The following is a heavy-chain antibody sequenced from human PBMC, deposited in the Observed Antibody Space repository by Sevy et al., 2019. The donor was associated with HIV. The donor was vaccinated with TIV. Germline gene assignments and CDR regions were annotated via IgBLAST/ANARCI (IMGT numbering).Heavy chain of an antibody. J-gene: IGHJ6*02. CDR2: ISGSDSTI. V-gene: IGHV3-11*01. CDR1: AFTFSDYY. D-gene: IGHD4-17*01. Sequence: GGSLRLSCAASAFTFSDYYMSWIRQAPGKGLEWISYISGSDSTIYYADSVKGRFTISRDNAKNSLYLQMNSLRAEDTAVYYCARDHVKDGDLGDYYYYAMDVWGQGTTVTVSS. CDR3: ARDHVKDGDLGDYYYYAMDV.